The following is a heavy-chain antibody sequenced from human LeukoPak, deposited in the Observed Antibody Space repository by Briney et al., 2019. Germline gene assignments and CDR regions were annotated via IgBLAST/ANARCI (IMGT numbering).Heavy chain of an antibody. Sequence: SETLSLTCAVYGGSFSGYYWSWIRQPPGKGLEWIGEINHSGSTNYNPSLKSRVTISVDTSKNQFSLKLSSVTAAGTAVYYCARYYGSGSFDLIYYFDYWGQGTLVTVSS. D-gene: IGHD3-10*01. V-gene: IGHV4-34*01. CDR3: ARYYGSGSFDLIYYFDY. CDR2: INHSGST. CDR1: GGSFSGYY. J-gene: IGHJ4*02.